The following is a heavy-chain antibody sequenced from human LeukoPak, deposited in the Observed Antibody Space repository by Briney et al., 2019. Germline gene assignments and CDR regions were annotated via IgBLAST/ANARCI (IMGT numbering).Heavy chain of an antibody. V-gene: IGHV3-30-3*01. CDR1: GFTFSSYA. CDR2: ISYDGSNK. Sequence: PGGSLRLSCAASGFTFSSYAMHWVRQAPGKGLEWVAVISYDGSNKYYADSVKGRFTISRDNSKNTLYLQMNSLRAEDTAVYYCARDNYYDSSGYYYYYGMDVWGQGTTVTVSS. D-gene: IGHD3-22*01. CDR3: ARDNYYDSSGYYYYYGMDV. J-gene: IGHJ6*02.